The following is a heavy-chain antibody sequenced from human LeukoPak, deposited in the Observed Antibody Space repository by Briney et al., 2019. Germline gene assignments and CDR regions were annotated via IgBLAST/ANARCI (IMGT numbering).Heavy chain of an antibody. CDR3: AKGRSLYYFDY. V-gene: IGHV3-9*01. Sequence: GGSLRLSCAASGFTFDDYAMPWVRQAPGKGLEWVSGISWNSGSIGYADSVKGRFTISRDNAKNSLYLQMNSLRAEDTALYYCAKGRSLYYFDYWGQGTLVTVSS. J-gene: IGHJ4*02. CDR2: ISWNSGSI. CDR1: GFTFDDYA.